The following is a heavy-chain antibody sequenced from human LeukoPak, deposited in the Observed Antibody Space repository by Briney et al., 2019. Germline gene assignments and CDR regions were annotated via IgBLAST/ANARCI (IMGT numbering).Heavy chain of an antibody. CDR3: AKDRFLGYDSSGFDY. Sequence: GGSLRLSCAASGFTFDDYGMSWVRQAPGKGLEWVAFIRYDGSNKYYADSVKGRFTISRDNSKNTLYLQMNSLRAEDTAVYYCAKDRFLGYDSSGFDYWGQGTLVTVSS. J-gene: IGHJ4*02. CDR1: GFTFDDYG. CDR2: IRYDGSNK. D-gene: IGHD3-22*01. V-gene: IGHV3-30*02.